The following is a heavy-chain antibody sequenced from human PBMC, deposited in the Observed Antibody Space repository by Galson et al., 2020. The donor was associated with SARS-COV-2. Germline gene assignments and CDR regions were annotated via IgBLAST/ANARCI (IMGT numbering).Heavy chain of an antibody. V-gene: IGHV3-30*18. D-gene: IGHD6-19*01. CDR1: GFTFSSYA. CDR2: ISYDGSNK. Sequence: TGGSLRLSCAASGFTFSSYAMHWVRQAPGKGLEWVAVISYDGSNKHYADSVRGRFTISRDNSKNTLYLQMNSLRPEDTAMYFCAKALAGYLSFDYWGQGTRVTVSS. CDR3: AKALAGYLSFDY. J-gene: IGHJ4*02.